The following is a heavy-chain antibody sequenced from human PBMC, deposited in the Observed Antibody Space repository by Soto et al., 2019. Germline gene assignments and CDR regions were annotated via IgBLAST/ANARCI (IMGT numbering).Heavy chain of an antibody. CDR3: ARVGGYSSSWYNPDYYYGMDA. D-gene: IGHD6-13*01. CDR2: IIPIFGTA. CDR1: GGTFSSYA. J-gene: IGHJ6*02. V-gene: IGHV1-69*13. Sequence: SVKVSCKASGGTFSSYAISWVRQAPGQGLEWMGGIIPIFGTANYAQKFQGRVTITADESTSTAYMELSSLRSEDTAVYYCARVGGYSSSWYNPDYYYGMDAWGQGTTVTVSS.